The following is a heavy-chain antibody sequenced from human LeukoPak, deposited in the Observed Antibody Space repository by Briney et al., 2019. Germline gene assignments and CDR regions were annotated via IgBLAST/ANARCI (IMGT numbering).Heavy chain of an antibody. CDR1: GYTFTGYY. D-gene: IGHD6-19*01. Sequence: GASAKVSCKASGYTFTGYYMHWVRQAPGQGLEWMGWINPNSGGTNHAQKFQGRVSMTRDTSISTAYMELSRLRSDDTAVYYCAQSSGWDSLKYWGQGTQVTVSS. CDR3: AQSSGWDSLKY. CDR2: INPNSGGT. J-gene: IGHJ4*02. V-gene: IGHV1-2*02.